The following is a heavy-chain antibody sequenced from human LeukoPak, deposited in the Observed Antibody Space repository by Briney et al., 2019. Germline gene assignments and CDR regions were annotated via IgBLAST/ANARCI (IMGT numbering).Heavy chain of an antibody. CDR1: GYSFTSYW. Sequence: GESLKISCKGSGYSFTSYWIGWVRQMPGKGLEWMGIIYPGDSDTRYSPSFQGQVTISADKSISTAYLQWSSLKASDTAMYYCARHGDIVVVPDTIWFDPWGQGTLVTVSS. CDR3: ARHGDIVVVPDTIWFDP. CDR2: IYPGDSDT. D-gene: IGHD2-2*01. V-gene: IGHV5-51*01. J-gene: IGHJ5*02.